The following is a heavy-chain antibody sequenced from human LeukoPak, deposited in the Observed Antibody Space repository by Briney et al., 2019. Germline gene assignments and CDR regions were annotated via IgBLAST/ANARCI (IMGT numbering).Heavy chain of an antibody. D-gene: IGHD3-22*01. J-gene: IGHJ1*01. Sequence: SVKVSCEASGGTFSSYAISWVRQAPGQGLEWMGRIIPILGIANYAQKFQGRVTITADKSTSTAYMELSSLRSEDTAVYYCATQNYYDSSGYYSTGGYFQHWGQGTLVTVSS. CDR1: GGTFSSYA. CDR3: ATQNYYDSSGYYSTGGYFQH. CDR2: IIPILGIA. V-gene: IGHV1-69*04.